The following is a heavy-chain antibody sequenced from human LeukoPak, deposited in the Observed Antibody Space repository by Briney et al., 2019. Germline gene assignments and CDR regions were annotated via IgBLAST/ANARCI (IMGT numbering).Heavy chain of an antibody. CDR1: GYSISSGYF. Sequence: SETLSLTCTVSGYSISSGYFWGWIRQPPGKGLEWIGIIHSGESPYYSPSLESRITISIDTSMNQFSLKLNSVTAADTAVYYCARAWDYYDSSGPDYWGQGTLVTVSS. V-gene: IGHV4-38-2*02. D-gene: IGHD3-22*01. J-gene: IGHJ4*02. CDR2: IHSGESP. CDR3: ARAWDYYDSSGPDY.